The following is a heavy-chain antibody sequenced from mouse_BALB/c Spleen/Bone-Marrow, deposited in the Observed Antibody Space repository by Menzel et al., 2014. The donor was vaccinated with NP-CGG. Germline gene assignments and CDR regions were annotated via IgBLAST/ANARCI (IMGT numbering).Heavy chain of an antibody. CDR1: GFTFXSYG. V-gene: IGHV5-6*02. CDR2: ISSGGSST. Sequence: EVKLMESGGDLVKPGGSLKLSCVASGFTFXSYGMSWVRQTPDKRLEWVGTISSGGSSTYYPASVKGRFTISRDNAKSTLYLQMSSLNSEDTAMYYCTRRPLQANSYFDCWGQGTTLTVSS. CDR3: TRRPLQANSYFDC. D-gene: IGHD3-2*02. J-gene: IGHJ2*01.